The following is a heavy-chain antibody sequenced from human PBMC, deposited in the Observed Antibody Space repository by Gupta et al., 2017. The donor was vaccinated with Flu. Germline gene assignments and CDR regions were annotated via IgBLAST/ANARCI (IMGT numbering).Heavy chain of an antibody. V-gene: IGHV4-34*01. CDR1: SSYF. CDR2: INRSGST. Sequence: SSYFWSWIRQSPGKGLEWIGEINRSGSTNYNPSLKSRVTISVDTSKYQFSLKLSSVTAADXAXYYCARXTYSSDWSTNFDYWGQGTLVTVSS. CDR3: ARXTYSSDWSTNFDY. D-gene: IGHD6-13*01. J-gene: IGHJ4*02.